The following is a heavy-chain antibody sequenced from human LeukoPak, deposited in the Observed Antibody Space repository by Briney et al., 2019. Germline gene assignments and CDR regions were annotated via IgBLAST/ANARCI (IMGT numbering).Heavy chain of an antibody. V-gene: IGHV3-15*01. CDR1: GLTFSNAW. CDR2: IKSRTDGGTT. J-gene: IGHJ5*02. CDR3: TTGGTSSSKDWFDP. Sequence: GGSLRLSCVASGLTFSNAWMSWIRQAPGKGLEWVGRIKSRTDGGTTNYAAPVKGRFTLSRDDSKNTLYLQMNSLTTDDTAVYYCTTGGTSSSKDWFDPWGQGTLVTVSS. D-gene: IGHD6-6*01.